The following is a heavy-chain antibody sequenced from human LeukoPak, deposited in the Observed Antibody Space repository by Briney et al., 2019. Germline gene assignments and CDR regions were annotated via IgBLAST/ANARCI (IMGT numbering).Heavy chain of an antibody. CDR2: IWYDGSNK. J-gene: IGHJ6*02. V-gene: IGHV3-33*01. Sequence: PGRSLRLSCAVSGFTFSSYGMHWVRQAPGKGLEWVAVIWYDGSNKYYADSVKGRFTISRDNSKNTLYLQMNSLRAEDTAVYYCARDSSSWYYYYYGMDVWGQGTTVTVSS. CDR1: GFTFSSYG. D-gene: IGHD6-13*01. CDR3: ARDSSSWYYYYYGMDV.